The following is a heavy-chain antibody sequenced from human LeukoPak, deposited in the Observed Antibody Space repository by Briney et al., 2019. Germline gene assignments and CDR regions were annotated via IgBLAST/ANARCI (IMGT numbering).Heavy chain of an antibody. CDR1: GYTFTSYA. J-gene: IGHJ3*02. Sequence: SVKVSCKTSGYTFTSYAISWVRQAPGQGLECMGWISTYTGNTDYAQEHQGRVTMTTDTSTSTAYMELRSLSSDDTAVYYCARVLVVSSDAFDIWGHGTMVTVSS. CDR2: ISTYTGNT. D-gene: IGHD3-22*01. V-gene: IGHV1-18*01. CDR3: ARVLVVSSDAFDI.